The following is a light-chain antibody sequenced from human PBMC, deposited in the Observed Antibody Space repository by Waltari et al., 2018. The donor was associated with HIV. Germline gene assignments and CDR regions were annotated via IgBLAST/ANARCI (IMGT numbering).Light chain of an antibody. CDR1: NIGSKR. Sequence: SYVLTQPPSVSVAPGQTARMTCGGNNIGSKRLHWYQQKPGQAPVLVVYDDRDRPSGIPERCSGSNLGNTATLTSTRVEAGDEADYYCQVWESSTDDHQVVFGGGTKLTVL. CDR2: DDR. V-gene: IGLV3-21*02. CDR3: QVWESSTDDHQVV. J-gene: IGLJ2*01.